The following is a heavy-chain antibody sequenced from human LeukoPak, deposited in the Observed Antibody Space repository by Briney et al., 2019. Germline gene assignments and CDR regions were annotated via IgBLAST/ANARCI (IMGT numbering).Heavy chain of an antibody. CDR3: AAGPHADY. J-gene: IGHJ4*02. D-gene: IGHD1-1*01. V-gene: IGHV5-51*01. Sequence: GESLKISCKASGYSFTSYWIGWVRQMPGKGLEWMGIVHPGDSNNRYSPSFQGQVTISADKSISTAYLQWSGLTSSDTAIYFCAAGPHADYWGQGTLVTVSS. CDR1: GYSFTSYW. CDR2: VHPGDSNN.